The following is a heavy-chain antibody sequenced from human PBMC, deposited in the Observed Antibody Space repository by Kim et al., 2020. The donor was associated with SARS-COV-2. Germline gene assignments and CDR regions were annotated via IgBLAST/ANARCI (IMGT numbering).Heavy chain of an antibody. CDR3: ARKIPMVRGGRAPPGWFDP. V-gene: IGHV1-3*01. CDR1: GYTFTSYA. J-gene: IGHJ5*02. CDR2: INAGNGNT. D-gene: IGHD3-10*01. Sequence: ASVKVSCKASGYTFTSYAMHWVRQAPGQRLEWMGWINAGNGNTKYSQKFQGRVTITRDTSASTAYMELSSLRSEDTAVYYCARKIPMVRGGRAPPGWFDPWGQGTLVTVSS.